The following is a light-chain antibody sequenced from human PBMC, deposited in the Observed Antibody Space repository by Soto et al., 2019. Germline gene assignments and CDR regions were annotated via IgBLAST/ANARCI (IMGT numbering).Light chain of an antibody. CDR1: QSVSNSY. V-gene: IGKV3-20*01. CDR2: GAS. CDR3: QHYGGSPGT. J-gene: IGKJ1*01. Sequence: EIVLTQSPGTLSLSPGERATFSCRASQSVSNSYLAWYQQKPGQAPRLLISGASSRAAGIPDRFSASGSGTDFTLTINRLEPEDFAVYFCQHYGGSPGTFGQGTKVDIK.